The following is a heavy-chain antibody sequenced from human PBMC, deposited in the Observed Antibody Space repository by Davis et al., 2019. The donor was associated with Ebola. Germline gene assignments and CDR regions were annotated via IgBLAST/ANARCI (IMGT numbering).Heavy chain of an antibody. V-gene: IGHV3-13*01. Sequence: GESLKISCAASGFTFSSYDMHWVRPATGKGLEWVSAIGTAGDTYYPGSVKGRFTISRDNSKNTLYLQMNSLRAEDTAVYYCANLQEGATTLDYWGQGTLVTVSS. CDR3: ANLQEGATTLDY. J-gene: IGHJ4*02. CDR2: IGTAGDT. D-gene: IGHD1-26*01. CDR1: GFTFSSYD.